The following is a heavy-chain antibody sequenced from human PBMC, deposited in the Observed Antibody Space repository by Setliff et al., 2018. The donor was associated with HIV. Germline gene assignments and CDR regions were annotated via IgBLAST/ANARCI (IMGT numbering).Heavy chain of an antibody. Sequence: SETLSLTCAVYGGSFSGYFWSWIRQSPRKRLEWIGELNGSGSTNYNPSLKSRVTISIDTSKNQFSLRLSSVTAADTAVYYCAKLDGNGLWPNFFFDYWAQGPLVTV. CDR3: AKLDGNGLWPNFFFDY. CDR1: GGSFSGYF. V-gene: IGHV4-34*01. D-gene: IGHD3-10*01. CDR2: LNGSGST. J-gene: IGHJ4*02.